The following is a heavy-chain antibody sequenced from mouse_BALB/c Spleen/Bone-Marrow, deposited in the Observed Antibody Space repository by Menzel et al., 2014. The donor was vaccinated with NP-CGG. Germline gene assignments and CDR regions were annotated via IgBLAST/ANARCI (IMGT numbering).Heavy chain of an antibody. J-gene: IGHJ4*01. CDR2: IDPANGST. CDR1: GFNIKDTY. V-gene: IGHV14-3*02. CDR3: SSYAMDY. Sequence: EVKLQESGAELVKPGASVKLSCTASGFNIKDTYMHWVKQRPEQGLEWIGRIDPANGSTKYDPKFQGKATITADTSSNTAYLQLSSLTSEDTAVYYGSSYAMDYWGQGTSVTVSS.